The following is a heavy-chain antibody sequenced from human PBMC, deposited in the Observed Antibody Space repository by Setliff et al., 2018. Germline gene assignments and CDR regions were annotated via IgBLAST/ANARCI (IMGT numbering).Heavy chain of an antibody. CDR3: ARNWVTAQHYYYGMDV. CDR2: IWNDGSSK. Sequence: GGSLRLSCVASGFTFSNYGMHWVRQAPGRGLEWVALIWNDGSSKFYGDSVKGRFTISRDNSKNTLYLQMDSLRAEDTAVYYCARNWVTAQHYYYGMDVWGQGTTVTVSS. V-gene: IGHV3-33*01. CDR1: GFTFSNYG. D-gene: IGHD2-21*02. J-gene: IGHJ6*02.